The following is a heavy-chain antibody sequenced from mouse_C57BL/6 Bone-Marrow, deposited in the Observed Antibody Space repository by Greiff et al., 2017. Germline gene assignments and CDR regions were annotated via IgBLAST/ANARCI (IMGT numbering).Heavy chain of an antibody. CDR1: GYAFSSSW. Sequence: QVQLQQSGPELVKPGASVKISCKASGYAFSSSWMNWVKQRPGKGLEWIGRIYPGDGDTNYNGKFKGKATLTADKSSSTAYMQLSSLTSEDSAVYFCARSSFITTVVAFDYWGQGTTLTVSS. CDR2: IYPGDGDT. D-gene: IGHD1-1*01. CDR3: ARSSFITTVVAFDY. J-gene: IGHJ2*01. V-gene: IGHV1-82*01.